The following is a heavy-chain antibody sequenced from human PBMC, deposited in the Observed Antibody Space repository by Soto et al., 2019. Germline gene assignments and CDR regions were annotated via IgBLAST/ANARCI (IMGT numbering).Heavy chain of an antibody. V-gene: IGHV1-2*02. CDR1: EYTFTVHY. Sequence: ASVKVSCKASEYTFTVHYFHWVRQAPGQGFEWMGWINPKSGGTNYAQKFQGRLTMTWDTSLGTAYMELSRLRSDDTALYYCAREIRVGGEGYYFDYWGQGTRVTVSS. CDR2: INPKSGGT. J-gene: IGHJ4*02. CDR3: AREIRVGGEGYYFDY. D-gene: IGHD2-21*01.